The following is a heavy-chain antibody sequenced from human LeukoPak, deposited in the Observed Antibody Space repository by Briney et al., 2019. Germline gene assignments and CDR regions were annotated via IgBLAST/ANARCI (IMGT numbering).Heavy chain of an antibody. CDR1: GFTFSSYS. CDR2: SSSSSSYI. V-gene: IGHV3-21*01. Sequence: PGGSLRLSCAASGFTFSSYSMNWVRQAPGKGLEWVSSSSSSSSYIYYADSVKGRFTISRDNAKNSLYLQMNSLRAEDTAVYYCARDIRGPYVWGSYRPFDYWGQGTLVTVSS. CDR3: ARDIRGPYVWGSYRPFDY. J-gene: IGHJ4*02. D-gene: IGHD3-16*02.